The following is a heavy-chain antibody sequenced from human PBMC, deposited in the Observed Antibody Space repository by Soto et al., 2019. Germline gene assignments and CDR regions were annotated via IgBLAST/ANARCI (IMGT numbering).Heavy chain of an antibody. V-gene: IGHV3-33*01. D-gene: IGHD3-10*01. CDR3: ARGRMVLLWFGGGMDV. J-gene: IGHJ6*02. CDR2: IWYDGSNK. CDR1: GFTFSSYG. Sequence: QVQLVESGGGVVQPGRSLRLSCAASGFTFSSYGMHWVRQAPGKGLEWVAVIWYDGSNKYYADSVKGRFTISRDNSKNTLYLQMNSLRAEDTAVYYCARGRMVLLWFGGGMDVWGQGTTVTVSS.